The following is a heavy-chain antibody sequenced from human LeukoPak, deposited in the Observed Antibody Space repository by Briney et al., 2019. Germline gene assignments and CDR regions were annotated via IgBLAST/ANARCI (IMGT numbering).Heavy chain of an antibody. Sequence: ETLSLTCAVYGGSFSGYYWMHWVRQAPGKGLVWVSRINSDGSSTSYADSVKGRFTISRDNAKNTLYLQMNSLRAEDTAVYYCARGGQLSYYDILTGYYNGNYFDYWGQGTLVTVSS. V-gene: IGHV3-74*01. CDR1: GGSFSGYYW. CDR2: INSDGSST. CDR3: ARGGQLSYYDILTGYYNGNYFDY. J-gene: IGHJ4*02. D-gene: IGHD3-9*01.